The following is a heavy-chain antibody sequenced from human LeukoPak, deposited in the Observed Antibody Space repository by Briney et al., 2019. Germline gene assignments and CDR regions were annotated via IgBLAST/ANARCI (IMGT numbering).Heavy chain of an antibody. D-gene: IGHD3-22*01. V-gene: IGHV4-4*07. CDR2: IYTSGST. CDR3: SRPTGIVVVTNFDY. J-gene: IGHJ4*02. CDR1: GGSISSYY. Sequence: SETLSLTCTVSGGSISSYYWSWIRQPAGKGLEWIGRIYTSGSTYYNPSLKSRVTISVDTSKNQFSLKLSSVTAADTAVYYCSRPTGIVVVTNFDYWGQGTLVTVSS.